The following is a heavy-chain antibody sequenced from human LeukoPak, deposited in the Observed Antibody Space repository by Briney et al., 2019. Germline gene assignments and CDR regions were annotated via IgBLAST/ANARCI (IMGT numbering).Heavy chain of an antibody. CDR2: IKQDGSEK. D-gene: IGHD3-3*01. Sequence: GGSLRLSCAASGFTFSSYWMSWVRQAPGKGLEWVANIKQDGSEKYYVDSVKGRFTISRDNAKNSLYLQMNSLRAEDTAVYYCASLRFLEWLPIPDAFDIWGQGTMVTVSS. V-gene: IGHV3-7*01. J-gene: IGHJ3*02. CDR1: GFTFSSYW. CDR3: ASLRFLEWLPIPDAFDI.